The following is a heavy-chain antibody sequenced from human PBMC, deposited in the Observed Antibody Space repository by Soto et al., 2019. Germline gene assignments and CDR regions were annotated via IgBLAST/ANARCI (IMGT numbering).Heavy chain of an antibody. V-gene: IGHV2-5*02. CDR2: IYWDDDK. D-gene: IGHD2-21*01. J-gene: IGHJ4*02. CDR1: GFSFSTGGVG. CDR3: AHSPFFGDKLDY. Sequence: SGPTLVNPTQTLTLTCTFSGFSFSTGGVGVGWFRQPPGKALEWLAVIYWDDDKRYSPSLKRRLTISKDTSKNQVVLTMANMDPVDTCTYFCAHSPFFGDKLDYWGQGTLVTVSS.